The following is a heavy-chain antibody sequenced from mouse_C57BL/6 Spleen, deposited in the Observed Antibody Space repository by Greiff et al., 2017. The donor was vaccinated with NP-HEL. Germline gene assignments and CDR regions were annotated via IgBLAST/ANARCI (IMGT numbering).Heavy chain of an antibody. Sequence: VQLQQPGAELVKPGASVKMSCKASGYTFTSYWITWVKQRPGQGLEWIGDIYPGSGSTNYNEKFKSKATLTVDTSSSTAYMQLSSLTSEDSAVYYCARGDYYGSRGYFDYWGQGTTLTVSS. CDR2: IYPGSGST. J-gene: IGHJ2*01. V-gene: IGHV1-55*01. D-gene: IGHD1-1*01. CDR1: GYTFTSYW. CDR3: ARGDYYGSRGYFDY.